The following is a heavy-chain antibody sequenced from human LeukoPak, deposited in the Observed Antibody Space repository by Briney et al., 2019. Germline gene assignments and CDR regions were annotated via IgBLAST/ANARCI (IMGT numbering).Heavy chain of an antibody. CDR2: INTNTGNP. CDR3: ARDRWRLPLDAFDF. V-gene: IGHV7-4-1*02. D-gene: IGHD6-25*01. Sequence: GASVKVSCKASGYTFTSYYMHWVRQAPGQGLEWMGWINTNTGNPTYAQGFTGRFVFSLDTSATTSYLQIRSLKTDDTAVYYCARDRWRLPLDAFDFWGQGTVVTVS. J-gene: IGHJ3*01. CDR1: GYTFTSYY.